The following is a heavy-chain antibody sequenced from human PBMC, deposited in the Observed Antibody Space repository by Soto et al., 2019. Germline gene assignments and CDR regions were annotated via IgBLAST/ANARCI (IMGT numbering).Heavy chain of an antibody. CDR2: IQNKGQGYIK. V-gene: IGHV3-72*01. Sequence: HPGGSLRLSCAASGFTFSNQFMDWVRQAPGKGLEWVGRIQNKGQGYIKEYGGSMEGRVSISITDSKNSLYLQVNRLKTEDSAVYFCACIPETFGYWGPGTLVTVSS. CDR1: GFTFSNQF. J-gene: IGHJ4*02. CDR3: ACIPETFGY. D-gene: IGHD3-16*01.